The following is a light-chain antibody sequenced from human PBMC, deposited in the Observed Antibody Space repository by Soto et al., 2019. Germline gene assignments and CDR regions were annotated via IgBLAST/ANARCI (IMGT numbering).Light chain of an antibody. CDR2: GVT. CDR3: SSFTGSSYV. V-gene: IGLV2-14*01. CDR1: SSDVGNNNY. J-gene: IGLJ1*01. Sequence: QSALTQPASVSGSPGQSITISCTGTSSDVGNNNYVSWYQQNPGKAPKVMICGVTNRPSGVSNRFSGSKSGNTASLTISGLQAEDEADYYCSSFTGSSYVFGTGTKVT.